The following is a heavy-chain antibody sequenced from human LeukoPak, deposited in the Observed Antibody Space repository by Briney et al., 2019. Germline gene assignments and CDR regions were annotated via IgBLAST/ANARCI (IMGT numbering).Heavy chain of an antibody. V-gene: IGHV3-7*01. J-gene: IGHJ3*02. CDR3: ARDGPTDVGGPRAFDI. D-gene: IGHD3-16*01. CDR1: GFNFSSYW. Sequence: PGGSLRLSCVVSGFNFSSYWMSWVRQAPGKGLEWVASIKEDGSKKYCLDSVNGRFSISRDTAKNSLSLQMNRLRAEDTAVYYCARDGPTDVGGPRAFDIWGQGTMVTVSS. CDR2: IKEDGSKK.